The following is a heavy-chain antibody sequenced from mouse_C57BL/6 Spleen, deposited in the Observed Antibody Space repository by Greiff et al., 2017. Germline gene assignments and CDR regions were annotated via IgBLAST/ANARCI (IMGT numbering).Heavy chain of an antibody. J-gene: IGHJ4*01. CDR1: GFSLTSYG. V-gene: IGHV2-2*01. D-gene: IGHD2-1*01. CDR2: IWSCGST. CDR3: ARNNKPLYYGKRGYAMDY. Sequence: QVQLQQSGPGLVQPSQSLSITCTVSGFSLTSYGVHWVRQSPGKGLEWLGVIWSCGSTDYNAAFISRLSISKDNSKSQVFFKMNSLQADDTAIYYCARNNKPLYYGKRGYAMDYWGQGTSVTVSS.